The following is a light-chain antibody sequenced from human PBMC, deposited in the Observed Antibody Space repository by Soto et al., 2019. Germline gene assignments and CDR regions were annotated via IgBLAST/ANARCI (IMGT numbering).Light chain of an antibody. CDR2: GAS. Sequence: EIVLTQSAGTLSLYPGERATLSCRASQSVSSSYLAWYQQKPGQAPRLLIYGASSRATGIPDRFSGSGSGTDFTLTISRLEPEDFAVYYCQQYGSSPWTFGQGTKV. V-gene: IGKV3-20*01. CDR3: QQYGSSPWT. J-gene: IGKJ1*01. CDR1: QSVSSSY.